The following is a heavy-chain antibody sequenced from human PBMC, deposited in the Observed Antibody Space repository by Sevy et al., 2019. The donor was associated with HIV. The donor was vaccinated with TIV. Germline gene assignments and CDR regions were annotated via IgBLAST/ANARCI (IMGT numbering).Heavy chain of an antibody. Sequence: GGSLRLSCAASGFTFGTYNMNWVRQPPGKGLEWVSSITSSSNDIYYADSLKGRFTISRDNAKNSLYLQMNSLRAEDTAVYYCARSWEQQLHHVCDIWGQGTMVTVSS. V-gene: IGHV3-21*04. D-gene: IGHD6-13*01. CDR3: ARSWEQQLHHVCDI. J-gene: IGHJ3*02. CDR1: GFTFGTYN. CDR2: ITSSSNDI.